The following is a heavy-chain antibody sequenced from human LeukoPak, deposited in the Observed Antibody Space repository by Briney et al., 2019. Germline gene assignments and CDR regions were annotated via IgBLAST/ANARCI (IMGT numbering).Heavy chain of an antibody. CDR2: MNPNSGNT. CDR1: GYTFTSYD. V-gene: IGHV1-8*01. J-gene: IGHJ1*01. Sequence: ASVKVSCKASGYTFTSYDISWVRQATGQGLEWMGWMNPNSGNTGYAQTFQGRVTMTRNTSISTAYMELSSLRSEDTAVYYCARGLRDSSGREYFQHWGQGTLVTVSS. CDR3: ARGLRDSSGREYFQH. D-gene: IGHD6-19*01.